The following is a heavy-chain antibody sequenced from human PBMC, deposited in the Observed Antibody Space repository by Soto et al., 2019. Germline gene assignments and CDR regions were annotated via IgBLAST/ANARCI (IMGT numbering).Heavy chain of an antibody. D-gene: IGHD3-10*01. J-gene: IGHJ4*02. Sequence: EVQLLESGGDLIQPGGSLRLSCVASGLTFGSRAMSWVRQSPGEGLEWVSTITDTGGDAKYAVSVRGRFASSRDNSKNTLYRDMSALRAEDSAIYFCVGGAKDSYPGSRIFDFWGRGTLVTVSS. CDR3: VGGAKDSYPGSRIFDF. CDR2: ITDTGGDA. CDR1: GLTFGSRA. V-gene: IGHV3-23*01.